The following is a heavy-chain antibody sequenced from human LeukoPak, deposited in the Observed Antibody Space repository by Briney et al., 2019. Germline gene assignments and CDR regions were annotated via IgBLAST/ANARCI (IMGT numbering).Heavy chain of an antibody. J-gene: IGHJ4*02. V-gene: IGHV1-24*01. Sequence: ASVEVSCKVSGYNLTELSIHLVRPAPGKGPEWMGGFYPEDGETIYAQKFQGRVTMTEDTSTDTAYMELSSLRSEDTAVYYCATVLPYCSGGSCYPFPFDYWGQGTLVTVSS. CDR1: GYNLTELS. CDR3: ATVLPYCSGGSCYPFPFDY. D-gene: IGHD2-15*01. CDR2: FYPEDGET.